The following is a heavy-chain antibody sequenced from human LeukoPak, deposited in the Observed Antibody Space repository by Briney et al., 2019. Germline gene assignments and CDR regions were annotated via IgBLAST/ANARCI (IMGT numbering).Heavy chain of an antibody. J-gene: IGHJ4*02. Sequence: SETLSLTCAAYGGSFSGYYWSWIRQPPGKGLEWIGEINHSGSTNYNPSLKSRVTISVDTSKNQFSLKLSSVTAADTAVYYCARGPPYIVFDYWGQGTLVTVSS. D-gene: IGHD1-26*01. V-gene: IGHV4-34*01. CDR1: GGSFSGYY. CDR2: INHSGST. CDR3: ARGPPYIVFDY.